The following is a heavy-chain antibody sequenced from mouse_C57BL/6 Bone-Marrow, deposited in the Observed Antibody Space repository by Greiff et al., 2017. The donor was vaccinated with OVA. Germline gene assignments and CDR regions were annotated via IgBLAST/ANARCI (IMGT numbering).Heavy chain of an antibody. CDR1: GFTFSSYG. CDR3: ARRYYGSSAWYFDV. Sequence: EVKVVESGGDLVKPGGSLKLSCAASGFTFSSYGMSWVRQTPDKRLEWVATISSGGSYTYYPDSVKGRFTISRDTAKNTLYLQISSLKSEDTAMNYCARRYYGSSAWYFDVWGTGTTVTVSS. J-gene: IGHJ1*03. CDR2: ISSGGSYT. D-gene: IGHD1-1*01. V-gene: IGHV5-6*02.